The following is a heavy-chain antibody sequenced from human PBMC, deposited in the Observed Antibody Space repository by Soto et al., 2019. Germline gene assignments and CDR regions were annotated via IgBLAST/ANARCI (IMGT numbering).Heavy chain of an antibody. CDR2: IIPIFGTA. Sequence: QLVQSGPEVKKPGTSVKVSCKASGFTFTSSAVQWVRQARGQGLEWMGGIIPIFGTANYAQKFQGRVTITADESTSTAYMELSSLRSEDTAVYYCATARGLRRYFDYWGQGTLVTVSS. CDR3: ATARGLRRYFDY. D-gene: IGHD5-12*01. J-gene: IGHJ4*02. V-gene: IGHV1-69*01. CDR1: GFTFTSSA.